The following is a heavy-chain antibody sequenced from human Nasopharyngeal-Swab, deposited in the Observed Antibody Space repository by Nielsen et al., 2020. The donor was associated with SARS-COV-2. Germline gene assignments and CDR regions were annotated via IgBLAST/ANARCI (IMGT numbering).Heavy chain of an antibody. J-gene: IGHJ4*02. D-gene: IGHD3-10*01. CDR3: ARSRAALLWFGESRHLFDY. CDR1: GGSFSGHY. Sequence: GSLRLSCAVYGGSFSGHYWSWIRQPPGKGLEWIGEINHSGSTNYNPSLKSRVTISVDTSKNQFSLKLSSVTAADTAVYYCARSRAALLWFGESRHLFDYWGQGTLVTVSS. CDR2: INHSGST. V-gene: IGHV4-34*01.